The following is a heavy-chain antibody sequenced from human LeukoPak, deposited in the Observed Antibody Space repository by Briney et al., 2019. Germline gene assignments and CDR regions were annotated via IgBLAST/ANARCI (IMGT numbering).Heavy chain of an antibody. CDR2: ISHDGHTK. CDR3: AKEAATSQIDY. V-gene: IGHV3-30*18. CDR1: GFTFSGYG. J-gene: IGHJ4*02. Sequence: GGSLRLSCAASGFTFSGYGMHWVRQVPHEGLQWVAVISHDGHTKYYEDSVKGRFTISRDNFKNTLSLQMNSLRADDTAVYFCAKEAATSQIDYWGQGALVTVSS. D-gene: IGHD6-25*01.